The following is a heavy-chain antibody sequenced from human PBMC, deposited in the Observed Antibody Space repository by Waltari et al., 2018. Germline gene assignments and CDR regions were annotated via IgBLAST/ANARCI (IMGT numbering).Heavy chain of an antibody. D-gene: IGHD3-3*01. CDR2: IIPILGIA. V-gene: IGHV1-69*02. CDR1: GGTFSSYT. CDR3: ARSTIFGVASASYYGMDV. Sequence: QVQLVQSGAEVKKPGSSVKVSCKASGGTFSSYTISWVRQAPGQGLEWMGRIIPILGIANYAQKFQGRVTITADKSTSTAYMELSSLRSEDTAVYYCARSTIFGVASASYYGMDVWGQGTMVTVSS. J-gene: IGHJ6*02.